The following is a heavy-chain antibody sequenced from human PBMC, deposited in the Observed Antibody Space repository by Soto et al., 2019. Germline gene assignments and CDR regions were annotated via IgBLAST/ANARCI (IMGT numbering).Heavy chain of an antibody. V-gene: IGHV4-61*01. D-gene: IGHD3-22*01. Sequence: QVQLQESGPGLVKPSETLSLTCTVSGGSVSSGSYYWSWIRQPPGKGLEWIGYIYYSGSTNYNPSVKSRVTILVATSKNRFSLKLSSVAAADKAVYYCARDKADSSGYSAYWYFDLWGRGTLVTVSS. J-gene: IGHJ2*01. CDR1: GGSVSSGSYY. CDR3: ARDKADSSGYSAYWYFDL. CDR2: IYYSGST.